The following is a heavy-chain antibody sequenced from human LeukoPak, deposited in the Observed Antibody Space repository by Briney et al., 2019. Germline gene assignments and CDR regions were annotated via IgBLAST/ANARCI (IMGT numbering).Heavy chain of an antibody. D-gene: IGHD3-10*01. V-gene: IGHV4-39*01. CDR3: ARRVVRGVPYYYYGMDV. J-gene: IGHJ6*02. Sequence: PSETLSLTCTVSGGSISSSSYYWGWIRQPPGKGLEWIGSIYYSGSTYYNPSLKSRVTVSVDTSKNQFSLKLSSVTAADTAVYYCARRVVRGVPYYYYGMDVWGQGTTVTVSS. CDR2: IYYSGST. CDR1: GGSISSSSYY.